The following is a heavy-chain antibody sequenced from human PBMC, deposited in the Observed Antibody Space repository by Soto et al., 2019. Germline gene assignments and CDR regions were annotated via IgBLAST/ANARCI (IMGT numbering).Heavy chain of an antibody. CDR2: ITYDGSSK. CDR1: GLSFGDDA. D-gene: IGHD3-3*01. V-gene: IGHV3-30-3*01. CDR3: ARDVGTQMDFWSTSGMDV. Sequence: QVHLVESGGGVVQPGRSLRLSCAASGLSFGDDAMHWVRQAPGKGLEWVGVITYDGSSKYYADSVRGRFTISRDNSKSTLYLQMDSLITQDTAVYYCARDVGTQMDFWSTSGMDVWGQGTTVTVSS. J-gene: IGHJ6*02.